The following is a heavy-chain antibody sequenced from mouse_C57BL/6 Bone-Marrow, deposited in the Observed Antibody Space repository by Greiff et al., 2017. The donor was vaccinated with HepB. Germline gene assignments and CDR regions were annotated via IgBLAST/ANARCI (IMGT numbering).Heavy chain of an antibody. V-gene: IGHV1-64*01. CDR3: ARDGIDGYYDPGDY. CDR2: IHPNSGSA. Sequence: QVQLKESGAELVKPGASVKLSCKASGYTFTSYWMHWVKQRPGQGLEWIGMIHPNSGSANYNEKFKSKATLTVDKSSSTAYMQLSSLTSEDSAVYYCARDGIDGYYDPGDYWGQGTTLTVSS. J-gene: IGHJ2*01. D-gene: IGHD2-3*01. CDR1: GYTFTSYW.